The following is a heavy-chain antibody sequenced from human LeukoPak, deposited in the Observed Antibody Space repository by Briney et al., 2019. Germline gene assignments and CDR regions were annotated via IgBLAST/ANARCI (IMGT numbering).Heavy chain of an antibody. CDR3: GTLEDILTGFDY. D-gene: IGHD3-9*01. J-gene: IGHJ4*02. V-gene: IGHV3-23*01. CDR2: ISGSGGST. Sequence: GGSLRLSCAASGFTFSSCAMSWVRQAPGKGLEWVSAISGSGGSTYYADSVKGRFTISRDNSKNTLYLQMNSLRAEDPAVYYSGTLEDILTGFDYWGQGTLVTVSS. CDR1: GFTFSSCA.